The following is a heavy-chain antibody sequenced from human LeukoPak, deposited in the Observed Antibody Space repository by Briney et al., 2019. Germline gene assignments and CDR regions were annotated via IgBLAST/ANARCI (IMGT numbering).Heavy chain of an antibody. CDR3: ARDYDFWSGYYTSRDYYYYMDV. D-gene: IGHD3-3*01. CDR2: IIPIFGTA. J-gene: IGHJ6*03. Sequence: SVKVSCKASGGTFSSYAISWVRQAPGQGLEWMGGIIPIFGTANYAQKFQGRVTITADESTGTAYMELSSLRSEDTAVYYCARDYDFWSGYYTSRDYYYYMDVWGKRTTVTVSS. CDR1: GGTFSSYA. V-gene: IGHV1-69*01.